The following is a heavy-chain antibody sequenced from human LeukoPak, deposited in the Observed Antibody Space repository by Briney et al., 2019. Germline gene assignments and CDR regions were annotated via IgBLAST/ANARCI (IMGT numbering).Heavy chain of an antibody. CDR1: GGSISSYY. V-gene: IGHV4-59*01. CDR3: ARDRPGGSSLNY. D-gene: IGHD6-13*01. CDR2: IYYTGST. J-gene: IGHJ4*02. Sequence: SETLSLTCTVSGGSISSYYWSWIRQPPGKGLEWIGYIYYTGSTNYNPSLKSRVTISVDTSKNQFSLKLSSVTAADTAVYYCARDRPGGSSLNYWGQGTLVTVSS.